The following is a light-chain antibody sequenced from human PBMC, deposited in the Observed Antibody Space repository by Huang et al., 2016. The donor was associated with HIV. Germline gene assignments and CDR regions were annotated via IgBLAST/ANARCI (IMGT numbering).Light chain of an antibody. CDR2: CAS. J-gene: IGKJ2*01. CDR3: QQHYSSPPT. Sequence: DIVMTQSPDSLAVSLGERATINCKSSQSLLYNSNNKNYLAWYQQKPGRPPNLLIYCASSLKSGVPDRFSGSVSETDFTLTISSLQAEDVAVYYCQQHYSSPPTFGQGTKLEIK. CDR1: QSLLYNSNNKNY. V-gene: IGKV4-1*01.